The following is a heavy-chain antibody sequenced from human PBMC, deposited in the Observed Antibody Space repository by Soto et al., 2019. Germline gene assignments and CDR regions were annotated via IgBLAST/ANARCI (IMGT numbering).Heavy chain of an antibody. CDR1: GFTFSSYA. CDR2: ISYDGSNK. J-gene: IGHJ4*02. Sequence: GGSLRLSCAASGFTFSSYAMHWVRQAPGKGLEWVAVISYDGSNKYYADSVKGRFTISRDNSKNTLYLQMNSLRAEDTAVYYCARGYGSGSFNYFDYWGQGTLVTVSS. D-gene: IGHD3-10*01. CDR3: ARGYGSGSFNYFDY. V-gene: IGHV3-30-3*01.